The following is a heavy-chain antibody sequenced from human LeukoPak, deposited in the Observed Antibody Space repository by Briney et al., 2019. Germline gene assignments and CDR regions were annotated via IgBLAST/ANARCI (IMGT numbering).Heavy chain of an antibody. Sequence: GGSLRLSCAASGFTFHDYAMHWVRQAPGKGLEWVAFIRFDGSNKYYADSVKGRFTISGDSSKNTLYLQMNSLRAEDAAVYYCAKDSCSESYSVRCDFDYWGQGTLVTVSS. J-gene: IGHJ4*02. D-gene: IGHD1-26*01. CDR2: IRFDGSNK. V-gene: IGHV3-30*02. CDR3: AKDSCSESYSVRCDFDY. CDR1: GFTFHDYA.